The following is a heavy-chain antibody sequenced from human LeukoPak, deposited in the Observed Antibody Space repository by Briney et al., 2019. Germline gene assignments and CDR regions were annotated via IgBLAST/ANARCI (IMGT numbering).Heavy chain of an antibody. J-gene: IGHJ4*02. CDR3: ARHGRARITMIVVAKPRYFDY. CDR1: GGSIRSSSNYY. Sequence: PSETLSLTCTVSGGSIRSSSNYYWGWIRQPPGKGLECIGSIYYSGSTFYNPSLKSRVTISVDTSKNQFSLKLSSVTAADTAVYYCARHGRARITMIVVAKPRYFDYWGQGTLVTVSS. D-gene: IGHD3-22*01. CDR2: IYYSGST. V-gene: IGHV4-39*01.